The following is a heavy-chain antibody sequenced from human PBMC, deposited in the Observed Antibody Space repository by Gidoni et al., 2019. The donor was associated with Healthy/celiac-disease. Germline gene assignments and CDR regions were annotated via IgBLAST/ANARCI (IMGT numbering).Heavy chain of an antibody. J-gene: IGHJ6*02. CDR3: TTDFRVVITTGYYYYGMDV. CDR1: GFTFSNAW. V-gene: IGHV3-15*07. Sequence: EVQLVESGGGLVKPGGSLRLSCAASGFTFSNAWMNWVRQAPGKGLEWVGRIKSKTDGGTTDYAAPVKGRFTISRDDSKNTLYLQINSLKTEDTAVYYCTTDFRVVITTGYYYYGMDVWGQGTTVTVSS. D-gene: IGHD3-22*01. CDR2: IKSKTDGGTT.